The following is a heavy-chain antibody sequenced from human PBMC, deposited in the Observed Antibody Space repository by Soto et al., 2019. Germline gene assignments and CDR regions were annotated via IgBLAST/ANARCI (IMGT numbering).Heavy chain of an antibody. CDR2: IVVGSANI. V-gene: IGHV1-58*02. Sequence: ASVKVSCKASGFSFISSAMQWVRQARGQRLEWIGRIVVGSANINYAQKFQERVTITRDMSTSTAYMELSSLTSEDTAVYYCAADFSIAMPGGRPFDIWGQGTMVTVS. D-gene: IGHD6-19*01. J-gene: IGHJ3*02. CDR1: GFSFISSA. CDR3: AADFSIAMPGGRPFDI.